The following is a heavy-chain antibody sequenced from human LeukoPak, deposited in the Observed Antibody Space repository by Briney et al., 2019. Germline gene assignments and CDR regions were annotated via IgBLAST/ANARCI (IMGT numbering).Heavy chain of an antibody. V-gene: IGHV5-51*01. CDR2: IYPGDSDT. J-gene: IGHJ6*03. Sequence: PGESLKISCKGSGYSFTSYWIGWVRPMPGKGLEWMGIIYPGDSDTRYSPSFQGQVTISADKSISTAYLQWSSLKASDTAMYYCARVGGYCSSTSCYPYYYYYMDVWGKGTTVTVSS. CDR3: ARVGGYCSSTSCYPYYYYYMDV. CDR1: GYSFTSYW. D-gene: IGHD2-2*03.